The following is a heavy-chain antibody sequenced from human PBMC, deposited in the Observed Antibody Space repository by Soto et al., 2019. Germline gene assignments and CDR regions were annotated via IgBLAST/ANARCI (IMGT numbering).Heavy chain of an antibody. Sequence: EVQLVESGGGLVKPGGSLRLSCAASGFTFSNAWMNWVRQAPGKGLEWVGCIKSKTEGGTTDYAAPVKGRFTISRDDSKNTLYLQMNSLKTEDTAVYYCTTDNYDFWSGYYQGPFVDYWGQGTLVTVSS. CDR1: GFTFSNAW. V-gene: IGHV3-15*07. D-gene: IGHD3-3*01. J-gene: IGHJ4*02. CDR2: IKSKTEGGTT. CDR3: TTDNYDFWSGYYQGPFVDY.